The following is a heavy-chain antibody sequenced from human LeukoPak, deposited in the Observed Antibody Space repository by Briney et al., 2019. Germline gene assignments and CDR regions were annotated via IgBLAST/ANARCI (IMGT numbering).Heavy chain of an antibody. CDR1: GYTFTSYD. CDR2: MNPNSGNT. Sequence: GASVKVSCKASGYTFTSYDINWVRQATGQGLEWMGWMNPNSGNTGYAQKFQGRVTMTRNTSISTAYMELSSLRSEDTAVYYCARGQEYCSSTSCYGGWFDPWGQGTLVTVSS. CDR3: ARGQEYCSSTSCYGGWFDP. V-gene: IGHV1-8*01. J-gene: IGHJ5*02. D-gene: IGHD2-2*01.